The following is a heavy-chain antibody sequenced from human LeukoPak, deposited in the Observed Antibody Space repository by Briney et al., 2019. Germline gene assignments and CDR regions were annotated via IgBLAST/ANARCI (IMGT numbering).Heavy chain of an antibody. Sequence: PGGSLRLSCAASGFTFSTYAMSWVRQAPGKGLEWVSVISGNGGTTYYADSVKGRFTISRDNSKNTLYLQMNTLRAEDTAVYYYAKRVPYSSVWYYLDYWGQGTLVTVSS. CDR2: ISGNGGTT. D-gene: IGHD6-19*01. CDR1: GFTFSTYA. J-gene: IGHJ4*02. CDR3: AKRVPYSSVWYYLDY. V-gene: IGHV3-23*01.